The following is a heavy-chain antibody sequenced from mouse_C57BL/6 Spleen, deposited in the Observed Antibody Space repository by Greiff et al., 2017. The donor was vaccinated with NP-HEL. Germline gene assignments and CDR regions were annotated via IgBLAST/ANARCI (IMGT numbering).Heavy chain of an antibody. CDR2: INPSSGYT. V-gene: IGHV1-4*01. D-gene: IGHD1-1*02. CDR1: GYTFTSYT. CDR3: ARYGGNYAWFAY. J-gene: IGHJ3*01. Sequence: VQLQQSGADLARPGASVKMSCKASGYTFTSYTMHWVKQRPGQGLEWIGYINPSSGYTKYNQKFKDKATLTADKSSSTAYMQLSSLTSEDSAVYYCARYGGNYAWFAYWGQGTLVTVSA.